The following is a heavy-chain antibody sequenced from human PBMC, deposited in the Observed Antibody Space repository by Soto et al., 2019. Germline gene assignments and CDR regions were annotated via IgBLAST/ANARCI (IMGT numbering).Heavy chain of an antibody. Sequence: QTGGSLRLSCAASGFTFSSYGMHWVRQAPGKGLEWVAVISYDGSNKYYADSVKGRFTISRDNSKNTLYLQMNSLRAEDTAVYYCAKDGDTMIVVVITYLDYWGQGTLVTVSS. D-gene: IGHD3-22*01. CDR2: ISYDGSNK. V-gene: IGHV3-30*18. CDR3: AKDGDTMIVVVITYLDY. J-gene: IGHJ4*02. CDR1: GFTFSSYG.